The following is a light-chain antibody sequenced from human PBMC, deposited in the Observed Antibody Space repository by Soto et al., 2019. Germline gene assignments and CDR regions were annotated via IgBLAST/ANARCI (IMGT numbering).Light chain of an antibody. CDR1: SSDVGGYNS. Sequence: QSVLTQPASVSGSPGQSITISCTGTSSDVGGYNSVSWYQQHPGRVPELMIYEVSNRPSGVSNRFSGSKSGNTASLTISGLQAEEEADYYCSSYTNLNTRVFGGGTQLTVL. CDR2: EVS. J-gene: IGLJ3*02. V-gene: IGLV2-14*01. CDR3: SSYTNLNTRV.